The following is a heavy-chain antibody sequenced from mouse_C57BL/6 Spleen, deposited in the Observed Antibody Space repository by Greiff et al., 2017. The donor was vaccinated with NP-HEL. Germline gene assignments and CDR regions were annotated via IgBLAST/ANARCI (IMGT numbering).Heavy chain of an antibody. CDR3: ARGHYYGSSYDAMDY. J-gene: IGHJ4*01. D-gene: IGHD1-1*01. CDR1: GYAFSSSW. Sequence: VQLQQSGPELVKPGASVKISCKASGYAFSSSWMNWVKQRPGKGLEWIGRIYPGDGDTNYNGKFKGKATLTADKSSSTAYMQLSSLTSEDSAVYFCARGHYYGSSYDAMDYWGQGTSVTVSS. CDR2: IYPGDGDT. V-gene: IGHV1-82*01.